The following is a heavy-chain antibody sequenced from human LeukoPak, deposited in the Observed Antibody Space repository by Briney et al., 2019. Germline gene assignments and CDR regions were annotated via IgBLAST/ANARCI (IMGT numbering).Heavy chain of an antibody. D-gene: IGHD1-26*01. CDR2: VSGYGGRS. J-gene: IGHJ4*02. CDR3: AKDGGSYSANYGGAAESDN. Sequence: GGSLRLSCAASGVTFSSYGMTWVRQAPGKGLEWVSAVSGYGGRSYYAESVKGRFTISRDNSKNTLYLQMNSLRAEDTAVYYCAKDGGSYSANYGGAAESDNWVQGTLVTVSS. V-gene: IGHV3-23*01. CDR1: GVTFSSYG.